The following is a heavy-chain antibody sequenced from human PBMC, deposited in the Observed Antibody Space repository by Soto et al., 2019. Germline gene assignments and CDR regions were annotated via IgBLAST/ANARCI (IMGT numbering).Heavy chain of an antibody. D-gene: IGHD3-3*01. CDR1: GGSVSSESHY. V-gene: IGHV4-61*01. CDR2: INYTGST. CDR3: ARDQYDFRSGSYYYAMEV. Sequence: QVQLQESGPGLVKPSETLSLTCTVSGGSVSSESHYWSWIRQTPGKGLEWIGNINYTGSTNYNPSLKGRVTMSVDTSRDQVSLRLRSVTRAYTAVYYCARDQYDFRSGSYYYAMEVWGQGTKVTVSS. J-gene: IGHJ6*02.